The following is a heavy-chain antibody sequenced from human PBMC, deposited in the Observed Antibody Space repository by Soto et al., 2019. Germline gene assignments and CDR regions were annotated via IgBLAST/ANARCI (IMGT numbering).Heavy chain of an antibody. CDR1: GFTVSSNY. V-gene: IGHV3-53*01. CDR3: ARESPRDMVRGVNHTLDV. Sequence: GGSLRLSCAASGFTVSSNYMSWVRQAPGKGLEWVSVIYGGGSTYYADSVKGRFTISRDNSKNTLYLQMNSLRAEDTAVYYCARESPRDMVRGVNHTLDVWGQGTTVTVSS. CDR2: IYGGGST. J-gene: IGHJ6*02. D-gene: IGHD3-10*01.